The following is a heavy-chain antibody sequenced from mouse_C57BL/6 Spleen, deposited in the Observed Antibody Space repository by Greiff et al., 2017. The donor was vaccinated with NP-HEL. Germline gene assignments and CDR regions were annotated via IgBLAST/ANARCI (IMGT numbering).Heavy chain of an antibody. V-gene: IGHV1-64*01. CDR1: GYTFTSYW. CDR2: IHPNSGST. J-gene: IGHJ4*01. Sequence: VQLQQSGAELVKPGASVKLSCKASGYTFTSYWMHWVKQRPGQGLEWIGMIHPNSGSTNYNEKFKSKATLTVDKSSSTAYMQLSSLTSEDSAVYYCARGDYGSSYAMDYWGQGTSVTVS. CDR3: ARGDYGSSYAMDY. D-gene: IGHD1-1*01.